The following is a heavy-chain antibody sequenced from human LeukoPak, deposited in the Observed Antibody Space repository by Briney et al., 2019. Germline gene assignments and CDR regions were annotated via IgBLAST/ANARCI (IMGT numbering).Heavy chain of an antibody. Sequence: GGSLRLSCAASGFTFSNYGMHWVRQAPGKGLEWVAFIRYYGSNKYCADSVKGRFTVSRDNTKNTLYLQMNSLRAEDTAAYYCAKEKNDYSDYSYMDVWGKGTTVTVSS. D-gene: IGHD4-11*01. V-gene: IGHV3-30*02. CDR1: GFTFSNYG. CDR3: AKEKNDYSDYSYMDV. J-gene: IGHJ6*03. CDR2: IRYYGSNK.